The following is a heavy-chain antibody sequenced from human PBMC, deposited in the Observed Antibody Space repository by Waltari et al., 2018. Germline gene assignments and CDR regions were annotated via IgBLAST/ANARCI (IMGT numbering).Heavy chain of an antibody. J-gene: IGHJ4*02. Sequence: QVQLVQSGAEVKKPGASVKVSCKASGYTFTNFGINWVRQAPGQGLEWMGWISPYNGNADCERKLQGRVTMTTDTSTKTAFLELRSLRSDDTAVYYCARGGGPRTVVALTFDLWGQGTLVTVSS. V-gene: IGHV1-18*01. D-gene: IGHD3-22*01. CDR2: ISPYNGNA. CDR1: GYTFTNFG. CDR3: ARGGGPRTVVALTFDL.